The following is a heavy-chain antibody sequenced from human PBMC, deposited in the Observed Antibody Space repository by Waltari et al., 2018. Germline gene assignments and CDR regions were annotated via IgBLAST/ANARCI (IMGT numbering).Heavy chain of an antibody. D-gene: IGHD4-17*01. CDR1: GGTFSSYA. CDR3: ASVSNFYGDYIYGTFDI. Sequence: QVQLVQSGAEVKKPGSSVKVSCKASGGTFSSYAISWVRQAPGQGLEWMGGIIPIFGTANYAQKFQGRVTITADESTSTAYMELSSLRSEDTAVYYCASVSNFYGDYIYGTFDIWGQGTMVTVSS. J-gene: IGHJ3*02. CDR2: IIPIFGTA. V-gene: IGHV1-69*13.